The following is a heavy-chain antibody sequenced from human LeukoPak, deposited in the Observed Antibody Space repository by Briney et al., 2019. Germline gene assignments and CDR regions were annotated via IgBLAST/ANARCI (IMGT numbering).Heavy chain of an antibody. D-gene: IGHD3-3*01. J-gene: IGHJ5*02. Sequence: SETLSLTCAVYGGSFSGYYWSWIRQPPGKGLEWMGEINHSGSTNYNPSLKSRVTISVDTSKNQFSLKLSSVTAADTAVYYCASTIFGVVRNNWFDPWGQGTLVTVSS. V-gene: IGHV4-34*01. CDR1: GGSFSGYY. CDR2: INHSGST. CDR3: ASTIFGVVRNNWFDP.